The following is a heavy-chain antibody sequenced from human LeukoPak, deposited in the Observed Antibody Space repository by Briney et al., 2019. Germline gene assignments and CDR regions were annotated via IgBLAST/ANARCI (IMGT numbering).Heavy chain of an antibody. CDR2: INPNSGGT. Sequence: ASVKVSCKASGYTFTGYYMHWVRQAPGQGLEWMGRINPNSGGTNYAQKFQGRVTMTRDTSISTAYMELSRLRSDDTAVYYCARSRYCSSTSCAYYYYYYMDVWGKGTTVTVSS. CDR3: ARSRYCSSTSCAYYYYYYMDV. V-gene: IGHV1-2*06. D-gene: IGHD2-2*01. CDR1: GYTFTGYY. J-gene: IGHJ6*03.